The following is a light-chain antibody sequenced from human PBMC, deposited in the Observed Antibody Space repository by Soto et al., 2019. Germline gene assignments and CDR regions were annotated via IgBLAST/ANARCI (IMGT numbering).Light chain of an antibody. J-gene: IGKJ3*01. CDR1: QSLLNSSNNKNY. Sequence: DIVMTQSPDSLAVSLGERATINCKSSQSLLNSSNNKNYLAWLQQKPGQPPKLLIYWASTRESGVPDRFSGSGSGTDFTLTISCLQAEDVALYYCQLYSYAPFTFGPGTKVDIK. CDR3: QLYSYAPFT. CDR2: WAS. V-gene: IGKV4-1*01.